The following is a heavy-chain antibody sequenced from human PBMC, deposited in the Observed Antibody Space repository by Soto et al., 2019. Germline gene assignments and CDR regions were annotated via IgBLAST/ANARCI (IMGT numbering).Heavy chain of an antibody. CDR2: IYYSGST. CDR1: GGSISSYY. CDR3: ARGPRRFLEWLPYVY. J-gene: IGHJ4*02. D-gene: IGHD3-3*01. V-gene: IGHV4-59*01. Sequence: ASETLSLTCTVSGGSISSYYWSWIRQPPGKGLEWIGYIYYSGSTNYNPSLKSRVTISVDTSKNQFSLKLSSVTAADTAVYYCARGPRRFLEWLPYVYWGQGTLVTVSS.